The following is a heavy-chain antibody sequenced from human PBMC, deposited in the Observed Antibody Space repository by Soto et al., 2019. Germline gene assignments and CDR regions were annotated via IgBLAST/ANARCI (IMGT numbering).Heavy chain of an antibody. CDR1: GGSIGSSTYY. CDR3: ARQPDDSRGYYYGS. J-gene: IGHJ1*01. V-gene: IGHV4-39*01. Sequence: QLRLQQSGPGLVKPSETLSLTCTVSGGSIGSSTYYLGWIRHPPGKGLEWIGRMYSSGNTYYNPPRKTGVTVSVDRSQNHFSLELRSVPAADTTVYYCARQPDDSRGYYYGSWGQGTLVTVSS. D-gene: IGHD3-22*01. CDR2: MYSSGNT.